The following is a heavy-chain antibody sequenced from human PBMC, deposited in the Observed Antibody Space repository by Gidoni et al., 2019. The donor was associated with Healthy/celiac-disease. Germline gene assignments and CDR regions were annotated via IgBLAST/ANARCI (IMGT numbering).Heavy chain of an antibody. V-gene: IGHV1-3*01. CDR1: GYTFTSYA. D-gene: IGHD5-12*01. CDR3: ARDSISGYDSHFDY. CDR2: INAGNGNT. Sequence: QVQLVQSGAEVKKPGASVKVSCKASGYTFTSYAMHWVRQAPGQRLEWMGWINAGNGNTKYSQKFQGRVTITRDTSASTAYMELSSLRSEDTAVYYCARDSISGYDSHFDYWGQGTLVTVSS. J-gene: IGHJ4*02.